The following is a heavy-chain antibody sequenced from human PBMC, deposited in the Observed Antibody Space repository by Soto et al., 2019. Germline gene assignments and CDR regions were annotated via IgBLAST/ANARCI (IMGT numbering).Heavy chain of an antibody. CDR3: ARRGREDQPFDD. V-gene: IGHV4-39*01. Sequence: PSETLSLTCAVSGGSINSGGYCWSWIRQHPGKGLEWIGEINHSGSTNYNPSLKSRVTISVDTSKNQFSLKLSSVTAADTAVYYWARRGREDQPFDDWGKGTLVTVGS. CDR1: GGSINSGGYC. CDR2: INHSGST. D-gene: IGHD1-26*01. J-gene: IGHJ4*02.